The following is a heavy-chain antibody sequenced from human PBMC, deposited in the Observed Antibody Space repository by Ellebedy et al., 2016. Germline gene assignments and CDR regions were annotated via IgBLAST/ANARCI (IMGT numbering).Heavy chain of an antibody. D-gene: IGHD6-13*01. CDR2: ISSSSSYI. J-gene: IGHJ4*02. CDR1: GFTFSSYS. V-gene: IGHV3-21*01. Sequence: GESLKISXAASGFTFSSYSMNWVRQAPGKGLEWVSSISSSSSYIYYADSVKGRFTISRDNAKNSLYLQMNSLRAEDTAVYYCARGGFSSSWYWRIDYWGQGTLVTVSS. CDR3: ARGGFSSSWYWRIDY.